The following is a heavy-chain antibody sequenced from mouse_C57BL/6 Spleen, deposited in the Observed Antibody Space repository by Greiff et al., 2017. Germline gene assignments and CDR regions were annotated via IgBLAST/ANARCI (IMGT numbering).Heavy chain of an antibody. J-gene: IGHJ4*01. V-gene: IGHV1-63*01. D-gene: IGHD1-1*02. CDR2: IYPGGGYT. Sequence: VQGVESGAELVRPGTSVKMSCKASGYTFTNYWIGWAKQRPGHGLEWIGDIYPGGGYTNYNEKFKGKATLTADKSSSTAYMQFSSLTSEDSAIYYCARSGGGPYAMDYWGQGTSVTVSS. CDR1: GYTFTNYW. CDR3: ARSGGGPYAMDY.